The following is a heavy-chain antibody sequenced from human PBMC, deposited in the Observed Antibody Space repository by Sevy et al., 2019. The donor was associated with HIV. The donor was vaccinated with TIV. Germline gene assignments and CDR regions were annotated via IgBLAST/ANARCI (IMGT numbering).Heavy chain of an antibody. CDR1: GGSFSGYY. Sequence: SETLSLTCAVYGGSFSGYYWSWIRQPPGKGLEWIGEINHSGSTNYNPSLKSRVTISVDTSKNQFSLKLSSVTAADTAVYYCARVTLVSYYYYYGMDVWGQRTTVTVSS. CDR3: ARVTLVSYYYYYGMDV. J-gene: IGHJ6*02. V-gene: IGHV4-34*01. CDR2: INHSGST.